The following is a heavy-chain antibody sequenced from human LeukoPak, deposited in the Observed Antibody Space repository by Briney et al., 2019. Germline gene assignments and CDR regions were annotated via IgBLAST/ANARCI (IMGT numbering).Heavy chain of an antibody. CDR2: IYYSGST. CDR3: ARVKQLYSNYEGGFDY. CDR1: GGSISSYY. D-gene: IGHD4-11*01. Sequence: SETLSLTGTVSGGSISSYYWSWIRRPPGKGLEWIGYIYYSGSTNYNPSLKSRVTISVDTSKNQFSLKLSSVTAADTAVYYCARVKQLYSNYEGGFDYWGQGTLVTVSS. J-gene: IGHJ4*02. V-gene: IGHV4-59*01.